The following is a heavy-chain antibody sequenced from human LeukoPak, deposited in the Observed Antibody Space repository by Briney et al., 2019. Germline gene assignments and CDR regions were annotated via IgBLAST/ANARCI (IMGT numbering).Heavy chain of an antibody. CDR2: IYTSGST. Sequence: SETLSLTCTVSGGSISSYYWSWIRQPAGKGLEWIGRIYTSGSTNYNPSLKSRVTMSVDTSKNQFSLKLSSVTAADTAVYYCARRGYCSSYSCYRPLDYWGQGTLVTVSS. V-gene: IGHV4-4*07. D-gene: IGHD2-2*01. J-gene: IGHJ4*02. CDR3: ARRGYCSSYSCYRPLDY. CDR1: GGSISSYY.